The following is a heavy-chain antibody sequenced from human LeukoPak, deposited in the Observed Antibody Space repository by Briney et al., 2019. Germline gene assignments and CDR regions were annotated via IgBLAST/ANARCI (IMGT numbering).Heavy chain of an antibody. J-gene: IGHJ5*02. CDR1: GGSFSGYY. V-gene: IGHV4-34*01. CDR2: INHSGST. D-gene: IGHD2-15*01. CDR3: ARGYRLGYCSGGSCYPRASWFDP. Sequence: SETLSLTCAVYGGSFSGYYWSWIRQPPGKGLEWIGEINHSGSTNYNPSLKSRVTISVDTSKNQFSLKLSSVTAADTAVYYCARGYRLGYCSGGSCYPRASWFDPWGQGTLVTVSS.